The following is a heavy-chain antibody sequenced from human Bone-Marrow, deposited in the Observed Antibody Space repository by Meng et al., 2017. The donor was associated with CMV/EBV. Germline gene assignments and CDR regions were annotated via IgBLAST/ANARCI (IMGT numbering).Heavy chain of an antibody. Sequence: HVHLIQSGAAVKKPGSYVKASAKAAGYTFTVYYMHWVRQAPGQGLEWMGWINPNSGGTNYAQKFQGRVTMTRDTSISTAYMELSRLRSDDTAVYYCARDQVLGAVAGTAFDYWGQGTLVTVSS. CDR2: INPNSGGT. CDR1: GYTFTVYY. D-gene: IGHD6-19*01. CDR3: ARDQVLGAVAGTAFDY. V-gene: IGHV1-2*02. J-gene: IGHJ4*02.